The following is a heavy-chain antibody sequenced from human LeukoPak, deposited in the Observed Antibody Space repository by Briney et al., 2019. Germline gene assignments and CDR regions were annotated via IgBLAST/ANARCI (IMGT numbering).Heavy chain of an antibody. CDR3: ARRYYDSSGYYPLFDY. J-gene: IGHJ4*02. D-gene: IGHD3-22*01. CDR2: INPNSGGT. V-gene: IGHV1-2*02. Sequence: GASVKVSCKASGYTFTSYDINWVRQATGQGLEWMGWINPNSGGTNYAQKFQGRVTMTRDTSISTAYMELSRLRSDDTAVYYCARRYYDSSGYYPLFDYWGQGTLVTVSS. CDR1: GYTFTSYD.